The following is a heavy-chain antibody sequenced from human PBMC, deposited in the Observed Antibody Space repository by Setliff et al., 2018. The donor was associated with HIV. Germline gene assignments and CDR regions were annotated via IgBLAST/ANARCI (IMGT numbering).Heavy chain of an antibody. V-gene: IGHV1-2*04. J-gene: IGHJ3*02. Sequence: GASVKVSCKASGYTFTNYGINWVRQAPGQGLEWMGWIIPNSAGTNYAQKFQGWVTMTRDTSISTAYMELSRLTSDDTAVYYCARVKELERLDAFDIWGQGTMVTVSS. D-gene: IGHD1-1*01. CDR1: GYTFTNYG. CDR2: IIPNSAGT. CDR3: ARVKELERLDAFDI.